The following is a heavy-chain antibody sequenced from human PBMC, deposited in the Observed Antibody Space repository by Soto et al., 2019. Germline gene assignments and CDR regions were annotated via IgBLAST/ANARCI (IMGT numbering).Heavy chain of an antibody. CDR3: ARDGGTSVLRYFDWPYGGWFDP. V-gene: IGHV3-11*05. CDR1: GFPFSDYY. CDR2: ISSSSSYT. J-gene: IGHJ5*02. D-gene: IGHD3-9*01. Sequence: GGSLRLSCAASGFPFSDYYMSWIRQAPGKGLEWVSYISSSSSYTNYADSVKGRFTISRDNAKNSLYLQMNSLRAEDTAVYYCARDGGTSVLRYFDWPYGGWFDPWGQGTLVTVSS.